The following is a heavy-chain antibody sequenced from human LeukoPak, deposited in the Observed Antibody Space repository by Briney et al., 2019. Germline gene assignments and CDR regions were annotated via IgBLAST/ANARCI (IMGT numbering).Heavy chain of an antibody. D-gene: IGHD3-10*01. V-gene: IGHV1-18*01. CDR1: GYTFTSYG. CDR3: ARSGSGSYYTPSYYYMDV. Sequence: ASVKVSCKASGYTFTSYGISWVRQAPGQGLEWMGWISAYNGNTNYAQKLQGRVTMTTDTSTSTAYMELRSLRSDDTAVYYCARSGSGSYYTPSYYYMDVWGKGTTVTISS. CDR2: ISAYNGNT. J-gene: IGHJ6*03.